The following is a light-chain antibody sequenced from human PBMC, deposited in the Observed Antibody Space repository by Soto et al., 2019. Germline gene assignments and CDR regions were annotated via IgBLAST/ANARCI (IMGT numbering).Light chain of an antibody. J-gene: IGLJ2*01. CDR2: AAS. CDR1: SSDLGDYNY. V-gene: IGLV2-14*01. Sequence: QSVLTQPASVSGSPGQSITISCTGTSSDLGDYNYVSWYQHHPGNAPKLIIYAASNRPPGVSNRFSGSKSGNTASLTISGLQAEDEAEYYCSSSTSTTTLSFGGGTK. CDR3: SSSTSTTTLS.